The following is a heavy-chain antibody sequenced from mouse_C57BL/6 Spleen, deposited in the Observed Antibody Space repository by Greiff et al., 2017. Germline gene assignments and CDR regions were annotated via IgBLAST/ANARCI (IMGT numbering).Heavy chain of an antibody. CDR2: IHPNSGST. J-gene: IGHJ2*01. CDR1: GYTFTSYW. CDR3: ARNYGSRYYFDY. Sequence: QVQLQQPGAELVKPGASVKLSCKASGYTFTSYWMHWVKQRPGRGLEWIGMIHPNSGSTNYNEKFKSKATLTVDKSSSTAYMQLSSLTSEDSAVYYCARNYGSRYYFDYWGQGTTLTVSS. D-gene: IGHD1-1*01. V-gene: IGHV1-64*01.